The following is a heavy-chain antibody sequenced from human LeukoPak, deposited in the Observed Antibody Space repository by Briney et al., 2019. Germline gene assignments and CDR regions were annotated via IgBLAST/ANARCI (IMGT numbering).Heavy chain of an antibody. D-gene: IGHD3-16*01. CDR3: VRQLPYDSIWGNYHYYFDY. V-gene: IGHV4-39*01. CDR1: GGSISSSSFY. J-gene: IGHJ4*02. CDR2: VYYSGSI. Sequence: PSETLSLTCTVSGGSISSSSFYWGWIRQTPGKGLEWIGSVYYSGSIYYNPSLKSRVTLSADTSKNRFSLRLSSVTAADTAVYYCVRQLPYDSIWGNYHYYFDYWGQGTLVTVSS.